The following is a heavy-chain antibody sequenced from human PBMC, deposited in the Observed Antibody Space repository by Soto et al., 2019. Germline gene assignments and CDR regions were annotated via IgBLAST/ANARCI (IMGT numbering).Heavy chain of an antibody. CDR2: ISYDGSNK. CDR1: GFTFSSYG. V-gene: IGHV3-30*18. Sequence: GGSLRLSCAASGFTFSSYGMHWVRQAPGKGLEWVAVISYDGSNKYYADSVKGRFTISRDNSKNTLYLQMNSLRAEDTAVYYCAKDRVVGATSADYWGQGTLVTVS. CDR3: AKDRVVGATSADY. D-gene: IGHD1-26*01. J-gene: IGHJ4*02.